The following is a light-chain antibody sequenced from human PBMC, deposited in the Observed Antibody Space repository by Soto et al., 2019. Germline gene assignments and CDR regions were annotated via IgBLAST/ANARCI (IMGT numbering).Light chain of an antibody. CDR3: QQYNSYSLWT. Sequence: DIQMTQSPSSLSESAGDRVTITCRASQGISTYLNWYQQKPGKAPKLLIYDASSLESGVPSRFSGSGSGTEFTLTISSLQPDDFATYYCQQYNSYSLWTFGQGTKVDIK. CDR1: QGISTY. V-gene: IGKV1-5*01. J-gene: IGKJ1*01. CDR2: DAS.